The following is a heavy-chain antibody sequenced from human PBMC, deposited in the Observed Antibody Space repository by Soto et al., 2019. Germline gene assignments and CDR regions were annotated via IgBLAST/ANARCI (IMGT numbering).Heavy chain of an antibody. Sequence: PGESLKISGEASGFTFDYYAMHWVRQAPGKGLEWVCLISWDGGSTYYADSVKGRFTISRDNSKNSLYLQMNSLRAEDTALHYCAKHSLRAFASGVTGPLDVWGQGTTVTVSS. CDR1: GFTFDYYA. CDR3: AKHSLRAFASGVTGPLDV. CDR2: ISWDGGST. D-gene: IGHD3-10*01. V-gene: IGHV3-43D*04. J-gene: IGHJ6*02.